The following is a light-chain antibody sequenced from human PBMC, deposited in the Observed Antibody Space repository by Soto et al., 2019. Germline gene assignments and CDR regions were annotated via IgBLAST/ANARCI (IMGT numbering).Light chain of an antibody. Sequence: EIVYTQSPATLSLSPGERATLSCSASQVVSSYAAWYQQKPGQAPRLLIVDASNRATGIPARFSGSGSGTDFTLTISGLEPEDFAIYYCQQYSSSLTFGQGTRLEIK. CDR2: DAS. V-gene: IGKV3-11*01. CDR1: QVVSSY. CDR3: QQYSSSLT. J-gene: IGKJ5*01.